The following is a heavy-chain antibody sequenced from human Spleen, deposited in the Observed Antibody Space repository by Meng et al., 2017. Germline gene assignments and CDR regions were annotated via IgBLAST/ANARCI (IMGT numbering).Heavy chain of an antibody. V-gene: IGHV4-61*01. J-gene: IGHJ4*02. CDR3: ARGHGGNSDHFDN. CDR2: IYYTGTS. D-gene: IGHD4-23*01. Sequence: GSLRLSCAVSGYSISSGYNWGWIRQPPGKGLEWIGYIYYTGTSNYNPSLKSRVTMSVDMSKNQFSLNLSSVTAADTAIYYCARGHGGNSDHFDNWGQGTLVTVSS. CDR1: GYSISSGYN.